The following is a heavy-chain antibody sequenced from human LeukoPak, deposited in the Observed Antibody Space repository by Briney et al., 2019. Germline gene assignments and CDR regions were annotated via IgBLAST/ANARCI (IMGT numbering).Heavy chain of an antibody. CDR2: ISGSGGST. Sequence: GGSPRLSCAPSVFTFSSYAMSWVRPAPGEGVGWVSAISGSGGSTYYADSVKGRFTISRDNSKNTLYLQMNSLRAEDTAVYYCAKRALEGLRLGELSPRGDYFDYWGQGTLVTVSS. V-gene: IGHV3-23*01. CDR3: AKRALEGLRLGELSPRGDYFDY. CDR1: VFTFSSYA. D-gene: IGHD3-16*02. J-gene: IGHJ4*02.